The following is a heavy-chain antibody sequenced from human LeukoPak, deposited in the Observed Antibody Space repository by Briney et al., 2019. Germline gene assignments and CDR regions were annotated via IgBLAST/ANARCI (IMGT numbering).Heavy chain of an antibody. CDR3: SREFRTTTWSFDAFDL. V-gene: IGHV1-2*02. CDR1: GYTFTDYY. D-gene: IGHD1/OR15-1a*01. CDR2: INPTSGAT. Sequence: ASVKVSCKASGYTFTDYYMHWVRQAPGQGLDWVGWINPTSGATNYAQKFQGRVTITRDTSNNTSYMELSRLRSDDTAVYYCSREFRTTTWSFDAFDLWGRGTMVTVSS. J-gene: IGHJ3*01.